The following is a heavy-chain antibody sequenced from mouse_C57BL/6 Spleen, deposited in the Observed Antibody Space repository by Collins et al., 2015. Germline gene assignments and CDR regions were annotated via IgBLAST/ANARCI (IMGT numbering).Heavy chain of an antibody. CDR2: ISSGGSYT. Sequence: EVQLVESGGDLVKPGGSLKLSCAASGFTFSSYGMSWVRQTPDKRLEWVATISSGGSYTYYPDSVKGRFTISRDNAKNTLYLQMSSLKSEDTAMYYCARHGGDRYRFAYWGQGTLVTVSA. CDR1: GFTFSSYG. CDR3: ARHGGDRYRFAY. J-gene: IGHJ3*01. V-gene: IGHV5-6*01. D-gene: IGHD2-14*01.